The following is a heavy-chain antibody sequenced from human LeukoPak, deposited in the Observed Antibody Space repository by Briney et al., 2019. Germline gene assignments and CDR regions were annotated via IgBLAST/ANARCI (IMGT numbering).Heavy chain of an antibody. CDR2: IIPIFGTA. Sequence: SVKVSCKASGGTFSSYAISWVRQAPGQGLEWMGGIIPIFGTANYAQKFQGRVTITADESTSTAYMELSSLRSEDTAVYYCARDGGGYCSSTSCYTKWGQGTLVTVSS. J-gene: IGHJ4*02. V-gene: IGHV1-69*13. CDR1: GGTFSSYA. CDR3: ARDGGGYCSSTSCYTK. D-gene: IGHD2-2*02.